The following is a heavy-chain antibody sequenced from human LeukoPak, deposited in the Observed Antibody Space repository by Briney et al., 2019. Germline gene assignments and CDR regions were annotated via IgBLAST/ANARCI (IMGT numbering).Heavy chain of an antibody. J-gene: IGHJ4*02. CDR1: GFTFDDYA. V-gene: IGHV3-9*03. Sequence: SLRLSCAASGFTFDDYAMHWVRQAPGKGLEWVSGISWNSGSIGYADSVKGRFTISRDNAKNSLYLQMNSLRAEDMALDYCSRDTGDGYSVAYFDYWGQGTLVTVSS. CDR3: SRDTGDGYSVAYFDY. CDR2: ISWNSGSI. D-gene: IGHD5-24*01.